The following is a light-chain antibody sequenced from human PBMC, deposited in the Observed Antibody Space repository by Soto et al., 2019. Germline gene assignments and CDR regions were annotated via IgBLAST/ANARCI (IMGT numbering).Light chain of an antibody. Sequence: QSALTQPASVSGSPGQSITISCTGTSSDVGGYNYVSWYQQHPGKAPKLMIYEVSNRPSGVSNRFSGSKSGNTASLTISRLQAEDEADYYCSSYTSSSTVVFVGGTKLTVL. CDR2: EVS. J-gene: IGLJ2*01. CDR3: SSYTSSSTVV. V-gene: IGLV2-14*01. CDR1: SSDVGGYNY.